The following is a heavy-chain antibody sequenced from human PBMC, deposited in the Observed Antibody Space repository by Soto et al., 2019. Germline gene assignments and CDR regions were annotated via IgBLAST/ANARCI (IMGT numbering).Heavy chain of an antibody. CDR1: GGSISSYY. J-gene: IGHJ6*02. D-gene: IGHD4-17*01. V-gene: IGHV4-59*01. CDR3: ARGEHYGDYAEYYYYYYGMDV. Sequence: PSETLSLTCTVSGGSISSYYWSWIRQPPGKGLEWIGYIYYSGSTKYNPSLKSRVTISVDTSKNQFSLKLSSVTAADTAVYYCARGEHYGDYAEYYYYYYGMDVWGQGTTVTVSS. CDR2: IYYSGST.